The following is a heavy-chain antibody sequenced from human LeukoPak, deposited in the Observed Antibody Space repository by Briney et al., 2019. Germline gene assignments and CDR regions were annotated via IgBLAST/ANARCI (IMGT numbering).Heavy chain of an antibody. J-gene: IGHJ4*02. CDR2: IKEDGSDK. V-gene: IGHV3-7*01. Sequence: GGSLRLSCAASGFTFSTYWMSWVRQAPGKGLESVAKIKEDGSDKYYVDSVKGRFAISRDNGKNSLYLQMNSLRAEDTAVYYCARDRGGGSFDYWGQGTLVTVSS. CDR1: GFTFSTYW. D-gene: IGHD2-15*01. CDR3: ARDRGGGSFDY.